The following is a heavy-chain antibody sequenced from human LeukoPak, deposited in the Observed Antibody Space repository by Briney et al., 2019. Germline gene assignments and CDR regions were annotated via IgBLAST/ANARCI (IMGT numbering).Heavy chain of an antibody. Sequence: SSETLSLTCTVSGGSISSGGYYWSWIRQHPGKGLEWIGYIYYSGSTYYNPSLKSRVTISVDTSKNQFSLKLSSVTAADTAVYYCARALSVLMVQHRYFDYWGQGTLVTVSS. V-gene: IGHV4-31*03. CDR3: ARALSVLMVQHRYFDY. J-gene: IGHJ4*02. CDR2: IYYSGST. CDR1: GGSISSGGYY. D-gene: IGHD2-8*01.